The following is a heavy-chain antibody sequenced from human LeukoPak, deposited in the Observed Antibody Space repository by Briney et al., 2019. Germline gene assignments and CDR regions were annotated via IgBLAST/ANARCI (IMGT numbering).Heavy chain of an antibody. CDR2: IFYSGST. CDR1: GDSISSGGYY. J-gene: IGHJ4*02. D-gene: IGHD2-2*01. V-gene: IGHV4-31*03. CDR3: ARQVDIVVPFDY. Sequence: PSETLSLTCSVSGDSISSGGYYWTWIRQPPGKGLEWIGYIFYSGSTYYNPSLKSRVTISVDSSKNQFSLKLSSVTAADTAVYYCARQVDIVVPFDYWGQGTLVTVSS.